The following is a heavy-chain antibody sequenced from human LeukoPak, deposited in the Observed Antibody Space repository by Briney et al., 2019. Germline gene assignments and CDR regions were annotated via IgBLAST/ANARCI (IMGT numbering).Heavy chain of an antibody. Sequence: GGSLRLSCAASGFTFSSYGMHWVRQAPGKGLEWVAFIRYDGSNKYYADSVKGRFTISRDNSKNTLYLQMNSLRAEDTAVYYCARAVAESEDYWGQGTLVTVSS. V-gene: IGHV3-30*02. J-gene: IGHJ4*02. CDR3: ARAVAESEDY. D-gene: IGHD6-19*01. CDR2: IRYDGSNK. CDR1: GFTFSSYG.